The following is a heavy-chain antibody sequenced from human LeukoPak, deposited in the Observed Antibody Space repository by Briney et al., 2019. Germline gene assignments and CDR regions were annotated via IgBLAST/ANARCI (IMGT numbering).Heavy chain of an antibody. D-gene: IGHD5-18*01. V-gene: IGHV3-7*01. Sequence: PGRSLRLSCAASGFTFSSYAMHWVRQAPGKGLEWVAMIKRDGGEKHYVDSVKGRFTISRDNAKKSLYLQMDSLRDEDTAVYYCASLDTAHPSGVYWGQGTLVTVSS. CDR2: IKRDGGEK. CDR1: GFTFSSYA. CDR3: ASLDTAHPSGVY. J-gene: IGHJ4*02.